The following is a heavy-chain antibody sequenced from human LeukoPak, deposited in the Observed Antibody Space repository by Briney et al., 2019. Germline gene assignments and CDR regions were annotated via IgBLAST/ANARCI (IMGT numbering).Heavy chain of an antibody. CDR3: ARVSGIAAAGPGYHMDV. CDR1: GYTFTSYG. V-gene: IGHV1-18*01. J-gene: IGHJ6*03. Sequence: ASVKVSCKASGYTFTSYGISWVRQAPGQGLEWMGWISAYNGNTNYAQKLQGRVTMTTDTSTSTAYMELRSLRSDDTAVYYCARVSGIAAAGPGYHMDVWGKGTTVTVSS. D-gene: IGHD6-13*01. CDR2: ISAYNGNT.